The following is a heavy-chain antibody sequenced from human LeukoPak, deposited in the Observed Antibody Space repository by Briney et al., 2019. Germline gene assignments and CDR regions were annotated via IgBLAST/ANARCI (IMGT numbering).Heavy chain of an antibody. Sequence: ASVKVSCKASGYTVTGYYMHWVRQAPGQGLEWMGRINPNSGGTNYAQKFQGRVTMTRDTSISTAYMELSRLRSDDTAVYYCARGSMTMIVVAASGPDYWGQGTLVTVSS. CDR2: INPNSGGT. D-gene: IGHD3-22*01. CDR3: ARGSMTMIVVAASGPDY. CDR1: GYTVTGYY. V-gene: IGHV1-2*06. J-gene: IGHJ4*02.